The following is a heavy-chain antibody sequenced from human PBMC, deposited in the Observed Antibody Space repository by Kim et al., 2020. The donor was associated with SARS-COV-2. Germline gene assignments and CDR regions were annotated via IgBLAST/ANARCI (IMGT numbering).Heavy chain of an antibody. CDR2: IDPSDSYT. Sequence: GESLKISCKGSGYSFTSYWISWVRQMPGKGLEWMGRIDPSDSYTNYSPSFQGHVTISADKSISTAYLQWSSLKASDTAMYYCARHSDFDLLWFGDRTIEYFQHWGQGTLVTVSS. V-gene: IGHV5-10-1*01. CDR3: ARHSDFDLLWFGDRTIEYFQH. J-gene: IGHJ1*01. D-gene: IGHD3-10*01. CDR1: GYSFTSYW.